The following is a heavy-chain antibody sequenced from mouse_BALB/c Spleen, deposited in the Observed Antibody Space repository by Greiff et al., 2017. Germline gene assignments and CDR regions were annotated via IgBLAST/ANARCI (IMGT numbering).Heavy chain of an antibody. CDR1: GFTFSSYA. J-gene: IGHJ1*01. D-gene: IGHD2-14*01. Sequence: EVQRVESGGGLVKPGGSLKLSCAASGFTFSSYAMSWVRQTPEKRLEWVASISSGGSTYYPDSVKGRFTISRDNARNILYLQMSSLRSEDTAMYYCARNYRYDWYFDVWGAGTTVTVSS. CDR2: ISSGGST. CDR3: ARNYRYDWYFDV. V-gene: IGHV5-6-5*01.